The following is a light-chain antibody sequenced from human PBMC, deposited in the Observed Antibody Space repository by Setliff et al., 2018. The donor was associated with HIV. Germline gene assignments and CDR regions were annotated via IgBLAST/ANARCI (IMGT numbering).Light chain of an antibody. Sequence: DIQLTQSPSLLSASVGDGVTITCRATQGINNHLAWYQQKPGKAPKLLIYLASSVQSGVPSRFSGSGSGTEFTLTISSLQPEDFVTYYCQQLNTYPPTFGQGTKMDIK. CDR2: LAS. CDR1: QGINNH. J-gene: IGKJ1*01. V-gene: IGKV1-9*01. CDR3: QQLNTYPPT.